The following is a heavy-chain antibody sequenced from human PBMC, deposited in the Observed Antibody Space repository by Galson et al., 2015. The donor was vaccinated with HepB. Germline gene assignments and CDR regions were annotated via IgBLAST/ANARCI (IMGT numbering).Heavy chain of an antibody. V-gene: IGHV4-59*08. CDR3: ARTTPSYGRHWPYFDS. J-gene: IGHJ4*02. Sequence: SKTLSLTCTVSGGSMRNYFWSWLRQSPGQGLEWIGYITDRGATKYTPSLTSRVTISSDTSKIHFSLRLTSVTAADTAKYYCARTTPSYGRHWPYFDSWGLGVLVTVSS. CDR2: ITDRGAT. CDR1: GGSMRNYF. D-gene: IGHD3-10*01.